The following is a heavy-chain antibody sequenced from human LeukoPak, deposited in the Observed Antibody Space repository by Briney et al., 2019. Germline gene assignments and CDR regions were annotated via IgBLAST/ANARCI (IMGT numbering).Heavy chain of an antibody. CDR3: ARVSYDSSGPDEIYYFDY. CDR2: IYYSGST. D-gene: IGHD3-22*01. CDR1: GGSISSYY. Sequence: SETLSLTCTVSGGSISSYYWSWIRQPPGKGLEWIGYIYYSGSTNYNPSLKSRVTISVDTSKNQFSLKLSSVTAADTAVYYCARVSYDSSGPDEIYYFDYWGQGTLVTVSS. V-gene: IGHV4-59*01. J-gene: IGHJ4*02.